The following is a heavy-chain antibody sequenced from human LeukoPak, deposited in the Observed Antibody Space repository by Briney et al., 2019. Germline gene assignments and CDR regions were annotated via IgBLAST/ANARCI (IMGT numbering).Heavy chain of an antibody. CDR1: GFTFSSYA. V-gene: IGHV3-30-3*01. Sequence: QPGGSLRLSCAASGFTFSSYAMHWVRQAPGKGLEWVAVISYDGSNKYYADSVKGRFTISRDNSKNTLYLQMNSLRAEDTAVYYCARARIAAAVGRAFDIWGQGTMVTVSS. J-gene: IGHJ3*02. D-gene: IGHD6-13*01. CDR2: ISYDGSNK. CDR3: ARARIAAAVGRAFDI.